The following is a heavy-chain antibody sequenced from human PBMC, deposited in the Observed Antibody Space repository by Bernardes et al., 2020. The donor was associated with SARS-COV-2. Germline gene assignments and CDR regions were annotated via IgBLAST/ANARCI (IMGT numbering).Heavy chain of an antibody. J-gene: IGHJ4*02. CDR2: IIGSGGTT. Sequence: GGSLRLSCEVFGFVFSDYAMTGVRRPPGKGLECVAVIIGSGGTTYYAESVKGRFTVSRDNSKNTLYLQMNGLRADDTAAYYCAKDMDYYYESRGQVGFDHWGQGILVTVSS. CDR1: GFVFSDYA. D-gene: IGHD3-22*01. V-gene: IGHV3-23*01. CDR3: AKDMDYYYESRGQVGFDH.